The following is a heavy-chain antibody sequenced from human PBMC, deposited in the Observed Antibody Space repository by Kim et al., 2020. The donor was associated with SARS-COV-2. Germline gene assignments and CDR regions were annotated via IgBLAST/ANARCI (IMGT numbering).Heavy chain of an antibody. V-gene: IGHV4-34*01. Sequence: SETLSLTCAVYGGSFSGYYWSWIRQPPGKGLEWIGEINHSGSTNYNPSLKSRVTISVDTSKNQFSLKLSSVTAADTAVYYCARAGGYSSSYMDVWGKGTT. CDR3: ARAGGYSSSYMDV. CDR2: INHSGST. CDR1: GGSFSGYY. J-gene: IGHJ6*03. D-gene: IGHD6-6*01.